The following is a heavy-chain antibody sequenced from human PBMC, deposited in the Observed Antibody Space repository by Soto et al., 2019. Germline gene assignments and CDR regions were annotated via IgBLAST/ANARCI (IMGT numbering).Heavy chain of an antibody. CDR1: GFTFSSYV. CDR3: ARSPLYDFWSGWDAFDI. Sequence: GGSLRLSCAASGFTFSSYVMHWVCQAQGKGLEWVALISYDGTTKYYADSVKGRFTISRDNSKNTLYLQMNSLRAEDTAVYYCARSPLYDFWSGWDAFDIWGQGTMVTVSS. CDR2: ISYDGTTK. J-gene: IGHJ3*02. V-gene: IGHV3-30*14. D-gene: IGHD3-3*01.